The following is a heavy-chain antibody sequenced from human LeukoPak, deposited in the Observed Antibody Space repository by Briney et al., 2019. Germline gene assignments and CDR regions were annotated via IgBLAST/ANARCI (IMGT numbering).Heavy chain of an antibody. CDR1: GYTLTDHY. D-gene: IGHD6-19*01. V-gene: IGHV1-2*02. CDR3: ARGLRDSGGWYHVDY. CDR2: INPNSGDT. J-gene: IGHJ4*02. Sequence: ASVKVSCKASGYTLTDHYMHWVRQAPGQGLEWMGWINPNSGDTNYAQKFQGRVTMTSDTSISTAYMELSRLTSDDTAIYYCARGLRDSGGWYHVDYWGQGTLVTVSS.